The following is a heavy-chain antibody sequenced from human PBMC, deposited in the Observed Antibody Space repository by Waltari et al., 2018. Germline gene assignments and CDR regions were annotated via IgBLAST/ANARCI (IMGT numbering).Heavy chain of an antibody. D-gene: IGHD2-8*02. CDR2: IWHDAIIT. CDR3: ARVTTPHYDSTGAQDALGV. CDR1: GFSFRSSA. Sequence: QAQLVESGGGVVQPGTSLRLSCAASGFSFRSSAMPWVRQAPGKGLDWVAVIWHDAIITYYADSVRGRFTISRDNARQTLYLQMNSLRGDDTASYFCARVTTPHYDSTGAQDALGVWGQGTRVTVS. V-gene: IGHV3-33*01. J-gene: IGHJ3*01.